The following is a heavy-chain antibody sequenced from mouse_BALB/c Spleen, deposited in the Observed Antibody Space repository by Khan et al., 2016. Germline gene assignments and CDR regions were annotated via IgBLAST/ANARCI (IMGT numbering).Heavy chain of an antibody. J-gene: IGHJ3*01. CDR3: ARDGGTGTLAY. V-gene: IGHV3-8*02. D-gene: IGHD4-1*01. CDR2: IRYSGST. CDR1: GDSITSGY. Sequence: EVQLQESGPSLVKPSQTLSLTCSVTGDSITSGYWNWIRKFPGNKLEYMGYIRYSGSTYYNPSLKSRFSITRDTSKNQNYLQLNSVTTEDTATYXCARDGGTGTLAYWGQGTLVTVSA.